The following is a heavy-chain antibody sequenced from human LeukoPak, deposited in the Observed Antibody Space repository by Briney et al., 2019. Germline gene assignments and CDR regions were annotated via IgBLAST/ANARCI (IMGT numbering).Heavy chain of an antibody. V-gene: IGHV3-73*01. CDR3: ARDRNAYDILTGSFDI. Sequence: GGSLRLSCAASGFIFSDSAMHWVRQASGKGLEWVGRIRSKANTYATAYAASVKGRFTISRDDSKNTAFLQMNSLKTEDTAVYYCARDRNAYDILTGSFDIWGQGTMVTVSP. J-gene: IGHJ3*02. D-gene: IGHD3-9*01. CDR1: GFIFSDSA. CDR2: IRSKANTYAT.